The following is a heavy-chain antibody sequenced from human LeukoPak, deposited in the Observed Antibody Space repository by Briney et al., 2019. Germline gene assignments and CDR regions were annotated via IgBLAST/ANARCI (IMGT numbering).Heavy chain of an antibody. Sequence: SETLSLTCTVSGGSISSYYWSWIRQPPGKGLEWIGYIYYSGSTNYNPSLKSRVTISVDTSKNQFSLKLSSVTAADTAVYYCARHGPPHYDSSLSGLYYFDYWGQGTLVTVSS. D-gene: IGHD3-22*01. V-gene: IGHV4-59*08. CDR2: IYYSGST. CDR3: ARHGPPHYDSSLSGLYYFDY. CDR1: GGSISSYY. J-gene: IGHJ4*02.